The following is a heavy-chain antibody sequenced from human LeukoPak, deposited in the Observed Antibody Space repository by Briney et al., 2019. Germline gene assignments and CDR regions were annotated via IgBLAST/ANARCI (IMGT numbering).Heavy chain of an antibody. Sequence: PSETLSLTCTVSGGSISSYYWSWIRQPPGKGLEWIGYIYYSGSTNYNPSLKSRVTISVDTSKNQFSLKLSSVTAADTAVYYCARDGAAHRPDAFDIWGQGTMVTVSS. J-gene: IGHJ3*02. CDR1: GGSISSYY. CDR2: IYYSGST. V-gene: IGHV4-59*12. CDR3: ARDGAAHRPDAFDI. D-gene: IGHD1-26*01.